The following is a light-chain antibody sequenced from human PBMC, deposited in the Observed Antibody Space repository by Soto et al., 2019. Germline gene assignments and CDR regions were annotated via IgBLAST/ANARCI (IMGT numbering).Light chain of an antibody. Sequence: QSALTQPPSASGSPGQSVTISCTGTSSDVGSYVFVSWYQQHPGNAPKLMIYEVSKRPSGVPDRFSGSKSGNTASLTVSGLQVEDEADYSCSLAGGDSLIFGGGTKLTVL. J-gene: IGLJ2*01. V-gene: IGLV2-8*01. CDR2: EVS. CDR1: SSDVGSYVF. CDR3: SLAGGDSLI.